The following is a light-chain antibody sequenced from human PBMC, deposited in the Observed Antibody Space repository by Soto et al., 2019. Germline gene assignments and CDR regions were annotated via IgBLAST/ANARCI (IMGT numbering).Light chain of an antibody. CDR2: SND. CDR3: AAWDDSLNGMV. V-gene: IGLV1-44*01. CDR1: SSNIGSNT. J-gene: IGLJ2*01. Sequence: QSVLTQPPSASETPGQRVTISCSGSSSNIGSNTVNWYHQLPGTAPKLLIYSNDQRPSGVPDRFSGSKSGTSASLAISGLQSEDEADYYCAAWDDSLNGMVFGGGTKLTVL.